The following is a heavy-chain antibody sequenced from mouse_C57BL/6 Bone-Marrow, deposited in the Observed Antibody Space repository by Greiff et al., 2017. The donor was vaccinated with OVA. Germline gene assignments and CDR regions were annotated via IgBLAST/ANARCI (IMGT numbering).Heavy chain of an antibody. V-gene: IGHV1-52*01. D-gene: IGHD1-1*01. J-gene: IGHJ2*01. CDR1: GYTFTSYW. CDR3: AREDYYGSSYGFDY. Sequence: VQLQQPGAELVRPGSSVKLSCKASGYTFTSYWMHWVKQRPIQGLEWIGNIDPSDSETHYNQKFKDKATLTVDKSSSTAYMQLSSLTSGDSAVYYCAREDYYGSSYGFDYWGQGTTLTVSS. CDR2: IDPSDSET.